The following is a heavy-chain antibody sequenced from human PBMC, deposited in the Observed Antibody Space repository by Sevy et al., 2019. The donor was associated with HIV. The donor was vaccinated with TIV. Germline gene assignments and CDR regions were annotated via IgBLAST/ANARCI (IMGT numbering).Heavy chain of an antibody. CDR3: ARHAGYSTVWYPGY. V-gene: IGHV3-30*03. D-gene: IGHD6-19*01. J-gene: IGHJ4*02. Sequence: GGSLRLSCAASGFSFSTHAMHWVRQAPGKGLEWVAVISFDGSDKYYTDSVKGRFTISRDDSKNTLLLQVSSLRAEDTASCYCARHAGYSTVWYPGYWGQGTLVTVSS. CDR1: GFSFSTHA. CDR2: ISFDGSDK.